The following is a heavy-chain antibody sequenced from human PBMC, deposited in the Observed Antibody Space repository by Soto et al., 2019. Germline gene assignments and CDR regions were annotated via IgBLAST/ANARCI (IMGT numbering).Heavy chain of an antibody. CDR2: IYYSGST. CDR1: GGSISSNY. Sequence: PSETLSLTCTVSGGSISSNYWSWIRQPPGKGLEWIGIIYYSGSTKYNPPLKSRVTISVDTSKNQFSLRLSSVTAADTAVYYCARVRYCSGGNCYGLDSWGQGTPVTV. V-gene: IGHV4-59*01. J-gene: IGHJ4*02. D-gene: IGHD2-15*01. CDR3: ARVRYCSGGNCYGLDS.